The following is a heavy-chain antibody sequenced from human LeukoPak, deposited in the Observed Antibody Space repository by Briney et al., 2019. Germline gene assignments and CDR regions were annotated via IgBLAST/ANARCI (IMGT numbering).Heavy chain of an antibody. Sequence: PEGSLRLSCAASGFPFSGSAMHWVRQASGKGLEWVGRIRSKANSYATAYAASVKGRFTISKDDSKNTAYLQMNSLKTEDTAVYYCTSRRSDSDYWGQGTLVTVSS. CDR3: TSRRSDSDY. J-gene: IGHJ4*02. V-gene: IGHV3-73*01. CDR2: IRSKANSYAT. CDR1: GFPFSGSA.